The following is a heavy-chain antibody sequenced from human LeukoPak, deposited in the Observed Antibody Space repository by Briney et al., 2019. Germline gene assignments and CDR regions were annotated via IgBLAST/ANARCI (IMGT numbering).Heavy chain of an antibody. CDR1: GFAFSSYA. CDR3: AKPIMIVVEMGDY. V-gene: IGHV3-23*01. D-gene: IGHD3-22*01. Sequence: GGSLRLSCGASGFAFSSYAMSWVHQAPGKGLEWVSAISGSGGSTYYADSVKGRFTISRDNSKNTLYLQMNSLRAEDTAVYYCAKPIMIVVEMGDYWGQGTLVTVSS. CDR2: ISGSGGST. J-gene: IGHJ4*02.